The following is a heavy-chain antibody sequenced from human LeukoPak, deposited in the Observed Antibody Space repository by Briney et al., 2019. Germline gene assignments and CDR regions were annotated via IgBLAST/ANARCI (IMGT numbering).Heavy chain of an antibody. Sequence: GGSLRLSCATSGFTFSTFWMHWVRQAPGKGLVWVSRINHDGRSTNYADSVKGRFTISRDNAKNTLYLQMNSLRAEDTAVYYCVRDWGYDSSGYWQKYFDTWGQGTLVTVSS. J-gene: IGHJ4*02. V-gene: IGHV3-74*01. CDR3: VRDWGYDSSGYWQKYFDT. CDR2: INHDGRST. CDR1: GFTFSTFW. D-gene: IGHD3-22*01.